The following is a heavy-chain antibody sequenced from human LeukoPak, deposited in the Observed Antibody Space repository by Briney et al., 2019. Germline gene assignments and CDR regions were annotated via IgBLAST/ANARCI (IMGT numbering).Heavy chain of an antibody. D-gene: IGHD2-2*02. CDR3: ARGGYCSSTSCYTDDY. CDR1: GYTFTSYG. J-gene: IGHJ4*02. V-gene: IGHV1-18*01. Sequence: ASVKVFCKASGYTFTSYGISWVRQAPGQGLEWMGWISAYNGNTNYAQKLQGRVTMTTDTSTSTAYMELRSLRSDDTAVYYCARGGYCSSTSCYTDDYWGQGTLVTVSS. CDR2: ISAYNGNT.